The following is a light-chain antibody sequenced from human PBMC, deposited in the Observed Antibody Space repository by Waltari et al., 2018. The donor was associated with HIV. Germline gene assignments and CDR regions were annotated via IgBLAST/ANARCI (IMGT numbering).Light chain of an antibody. Sequence: QSALTQPASVSGSPGQSLTISCTGTSSDVGGYNNVPWYQQHPGKAPKLMIYDVSNRPSGVSNRFSGSKSGNTASLTISGLQAEDEADYYCSSYTSSSTQVFGGGTKLTVL. J-gene: IGLJ3*02. CDR3: SSYTSSSTQV. CDR1: SSDVGGYNN. V-gene: IGLV2-14*01. CDR2: DVS.